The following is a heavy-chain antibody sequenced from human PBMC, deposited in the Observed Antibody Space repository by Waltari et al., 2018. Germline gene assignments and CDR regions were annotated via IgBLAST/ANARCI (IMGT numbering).Heavy chain of an antibody. Sequence: EVQLLESGGGLVQPGGSLRLSCAAYGFTFSNYVMSWVRKAPGKGLWLFSSISAGSATKHDAESVKGRFTISRDNSRNTLYLQMSSLRVDDTAVYYCARRPACSGGTCAFDYWGQGTLVTVSS. CDR1: GFTFSNYV. J-gene: IGHJ4*02. D-gene: IGHD2-15*01. CDR3: ARRPACSGGTCAFDY. CDR2: ISAGSATK. V-gene: IGHV3-23*01.